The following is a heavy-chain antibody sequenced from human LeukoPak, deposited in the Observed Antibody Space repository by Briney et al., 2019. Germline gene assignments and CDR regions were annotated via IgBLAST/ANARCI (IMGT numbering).Heavy chain of an antibody. D-gene: IGHD6-19*01. CDR3: ATPRYSSAYDAFDI. CDR2: IIPIFGTA. CDR1: GGTFSSYA. Sequence: SVKVSCKASGGTFSSYAISWVRQAPGQGLEWMGRIIPIFGTANYAQKFQGRVTMTEDTSTDTAYMELSSLRSEDTAVYYCATPRYSSAYDAFDIWGQGTMVTVSS. J-gene: IGHJ3*02. V-gene: IGHV1-69*06.